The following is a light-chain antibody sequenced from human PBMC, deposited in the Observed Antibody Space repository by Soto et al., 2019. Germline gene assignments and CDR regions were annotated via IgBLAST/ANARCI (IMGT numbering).Light chain of an antibody. Sequence: DIQMTQSPSTLSASVGDRVTITCRASQSISSRLAWYQQKPGKVPKLLIYKASSSESGVPSRFSGSGSGTGFTLTISSLQPDDFATYYCQQYDSYSWTFGQGTKVEIK. CDR3: QQYDSYSWT. CDR2: KAS. V-gene: IGKV1-5*03. J-gene: IGKJ1*01. CDR1: QSISSR.